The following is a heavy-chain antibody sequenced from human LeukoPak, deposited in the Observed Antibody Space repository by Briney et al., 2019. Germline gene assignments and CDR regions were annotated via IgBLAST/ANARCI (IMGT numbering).Heavy chain of an antibody. CDR3: AGGDCGGDCSYYYYGMDV. Sequence: VNVSCKPSRGIFTTYAISWVGQAPGHELECMGRIIPILGIANYAQKFQGRVTITADKPTSTAYMELSSLRSEDTAVYYCAGGDCGGDCSYYYYGMDVWGQGTTVTVS. J-gene: IGHJ6*02. CDR1: RGIFTTYA. D-gene: IGHD2-21*02. V-gene: IGHV1-69*04. CDR2: IIPILGIA.